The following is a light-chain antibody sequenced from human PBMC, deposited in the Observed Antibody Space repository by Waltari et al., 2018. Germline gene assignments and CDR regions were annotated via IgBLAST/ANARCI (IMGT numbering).Light chain of an antibody. V-gene: IGKV4-1*01. CDR2: WAS. CDR1: QPVMYSPTNKNF. CDR3: HQYYKTPWT. J-gene: IGKJ1*01. Sequence: DIVMTQSPDSLAVSLGARATINCKSSQPVMYSPTNKNFLAWYQQKVGQPPKLLIYWASTRESGVPERFSGSGSGTDFTLTISSLQAEDVAVYYCHQYYKTPWTFGQGTKVEIK.